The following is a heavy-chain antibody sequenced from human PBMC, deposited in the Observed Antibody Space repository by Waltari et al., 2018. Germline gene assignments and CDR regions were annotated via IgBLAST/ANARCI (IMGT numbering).Heavy chain of an antibody. CDR2: VYWNDDK. CDR1: GFSLSTSGVG. CDR3: ADRAEIGCSVSNAFDI. Sequence: QITLNESGPTLVKPTQTLTLTCTFSGFSLSTSGVGVGWIRQPPGKALEWLALVYWNDDKRYSPALKSRLTNTKETSKDQVVLRMTRMDPVDTATKYCADRAEIGCSVSNAFDIWGQGTMVAVSS. D-gene: IGHD2-15*01. V-gene: IGHV2-5*01. J-gene: IGHJ3*02.